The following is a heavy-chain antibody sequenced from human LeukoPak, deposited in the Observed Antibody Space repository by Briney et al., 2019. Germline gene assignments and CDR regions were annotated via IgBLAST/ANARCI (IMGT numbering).Heavy chain of an antibody. V-gene: IGHV1-2*02. J-gene: IGHJ3*02. CDR3: ARGTYPLDAFDI. Sequence: ASVKVSCKASGYTFSSYDINWVRQAPGQGLEWMGWINPNSGGTNYAQKFQGRVTMTRDTSISTAYMELSRLRSDDTAVYYCARGTYPLDAFDIWGQGTMVTVSS. CDR1: GYTFSSYD. CDR2: INPNSGGT.